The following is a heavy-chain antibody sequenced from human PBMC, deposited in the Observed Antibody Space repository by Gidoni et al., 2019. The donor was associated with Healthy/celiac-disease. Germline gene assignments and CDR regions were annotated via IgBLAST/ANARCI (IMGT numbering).Heavy chain of an antibody. CDR2: INPNSGGT. CDR3: ARDPDCSSTSCYSASSSFDY. J-gene: IGHJ4*02. CDR1: GYTFTGYY. V-gene: IGHV1-2*02. Sequence: QVQLVQSGAEVKKPGASVKVSCKASGYTFTGYYMHWVRQAPGQGLEWMGWINPNSGGTNYAQKFQGRVTMTRDTSISTAYMELSRLRSDDTAVYYCARDPDCSSTSCYSASSSFDYWGQGTLVTVSS. D-gene: IGHD2-2*01.